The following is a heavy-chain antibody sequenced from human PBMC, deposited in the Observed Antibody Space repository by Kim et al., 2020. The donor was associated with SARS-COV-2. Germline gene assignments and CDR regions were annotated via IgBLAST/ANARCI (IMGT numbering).Heavy chain of an antibody. CDR3: ARLFRHYDILTGYSGDWFDP. V-gene: IGHV4-59*08. J-gene: IGHJ5*02. D-gene: IGHD3-9*01. Sequence: RVTISVDTSKNQFSLKLSSVTAADTAVYYCARLFRHYDILTGYSGDWFDPWGQGTLVTVSS.